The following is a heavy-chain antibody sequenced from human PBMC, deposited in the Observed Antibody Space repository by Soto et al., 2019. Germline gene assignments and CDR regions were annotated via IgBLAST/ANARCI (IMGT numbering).Heavy chain of an antibody. Sequence: QLQLQESVPGLVKPSETLSLTCTVSGGSISSYYWSWIRQPPGKGLEWIGYIYYSGSANYNPSLNSRVTISVDTSKNQFSLKLSSVTAADTAVYYCARAYGSALFDFWGQGTLVTVSS. CDR3: ARAYGSALFDF. CDR2: IYYSGSA. J-gene: IGHJ4*02. D-gene: IGHD3-10*01. CDR1: GGSISSYY. V-gene: IGHV4-59*01.